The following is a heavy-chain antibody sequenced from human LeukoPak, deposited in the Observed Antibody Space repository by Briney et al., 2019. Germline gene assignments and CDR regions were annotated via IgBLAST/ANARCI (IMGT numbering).Heavy chain of an antibody. Sequence: SETLSLTCIVSGASISTYSWNWIRQSPEKGLEWVGYIAHSGTTSYRSSLKSRVTIAVDTSKNQLSLRLTSVTAADTAVYNCARGSGSYYNFWFDPWGQGTLVTVSS. J-gene: IGHJ5*02. CDR3: ARGSGSYYNFWFDP. CDR1: GASISTYS. D-gene: IGHD3-10*01. V-gene: IGHV4-59*12. CDR2: IAHSGTT.